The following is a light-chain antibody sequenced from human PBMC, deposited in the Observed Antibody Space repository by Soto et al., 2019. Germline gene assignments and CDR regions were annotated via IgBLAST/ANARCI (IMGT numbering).Light chain of an antibody. Sequence: AIQMTQSPSSLSASVGDRVTITCRASQDISDDVGWYQQTPGKAPKLLISGASRLQSGVPSRFSGSGSGAQFNLTITSLRPEDSAIYYCLQNHNYPRTFGQGTKVEI. CDR2: GAS. V-gene: IGKV1-6*01. CDR3: LQNHNYPRT. J-gene: IGKJ1*01. CDR1: QDISDD.